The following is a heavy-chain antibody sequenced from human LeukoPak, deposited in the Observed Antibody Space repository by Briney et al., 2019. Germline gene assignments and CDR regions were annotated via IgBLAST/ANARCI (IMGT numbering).Heavy chain of an antibody. Sequence: GGSLGLSCAASGFTFSSYGMHWVRQAPGKGLEWVAVIWYDGSNKYYADSVKGRFTISRDNSKNTLYLQMNSLRAEDTAVYYCAREDIWDTAMATGVFDYWGQGTLVTVSS. CDR3: AREDIWDTAMATGVFDY. CDR1: GFTFSSYG. CDR2: IWYDGSNK. J-gene: IGHJ4*02. D-gene: IGHD5-18*01. V-gene: IGHV3-33*01.